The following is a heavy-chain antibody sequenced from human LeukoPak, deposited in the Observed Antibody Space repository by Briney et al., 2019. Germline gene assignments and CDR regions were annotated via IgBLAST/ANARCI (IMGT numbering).Heavy chain of an antibody. CDR1: GGSISSYY. CDR3: ARRYDFWSGYPPPLDY. CDR2: IYYSGST. Sequence: PSETLSHTCTVSGGSISSYYWSWIRQPPGKGLEWIGYIYYSGSTNYNPSLKSRVTISVDTSKKQFSLKPSSVTAADTAVCYCARRYDFWSGYPPPLDYWGQGTLVTVSS. V-gene: IGHV4-59*12. J-gene: IGHJ4*02. D-gene: IGHD3-3*01.